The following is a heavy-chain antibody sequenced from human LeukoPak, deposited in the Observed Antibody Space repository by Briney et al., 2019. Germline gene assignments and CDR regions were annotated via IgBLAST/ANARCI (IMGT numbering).Heavy chain of an antibody. CDR1: GFTFSNYW. J-gene: IGHJ5*02. CDR2: INGDGSRT. Sequence: PGGSLRLSCAASGFTFSNYWMHWVRKAPGKGLVWVSRINGDGSRTNYADSVKGRFTISRDNAKNTLYLQMSILRAEDTAVYYCAKDPGYSSSWWGFDPWGQGTLVTVSS. CDR3: AKDPGYSSSWWGFDP. D-gene: IGHD6-6*01. V-gene: IGHV3-74*01.